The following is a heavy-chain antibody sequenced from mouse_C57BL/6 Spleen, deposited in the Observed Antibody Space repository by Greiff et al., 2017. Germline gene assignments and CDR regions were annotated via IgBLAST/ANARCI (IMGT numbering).Heavy chain of an antibody. Sequence: DVKLQESGPGLVKPSQSLSLTCSVTGYSITSGYYWNWIRQFPGNKLEWMGYISYDGSNNYNPSLKNRISITRDTSKNQFFLKLNSVTTEDTATYYCARVGGTFLSFDYWGQGTTLTVSS. D-gene: IGHD3-3*01. CDR2: ISYDGSN. CDR3: ARVGGTFLSFDY. V-gene: IGHV3-6*01. J-gene: IGHJ2*01. CDR1: GYSITSGYY.